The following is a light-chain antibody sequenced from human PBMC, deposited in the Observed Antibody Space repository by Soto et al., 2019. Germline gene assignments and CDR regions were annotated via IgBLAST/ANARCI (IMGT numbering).Light chain of an antibody. V-gene: IGKV3-15*01. CDR2: GAS. J-gene: IGKJ1*01. Sequence: EIVMTQSPATLSVSPGERATLSCRASQSVDINLAWYQKKAGQAPRLLIYGASTRATAIPARFSGSGSGTEFTLTISSLQSEDFAVYYCQQYGSSRVFGQGTKVDIK. CDR1: QSVDIN. CDR3: QQYGSSRV.